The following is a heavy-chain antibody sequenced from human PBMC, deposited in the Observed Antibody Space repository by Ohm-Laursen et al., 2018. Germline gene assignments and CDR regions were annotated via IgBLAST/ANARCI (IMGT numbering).Heavy chain of an antibody. CDR3: AKDRSPTVTIDY. CDR1: GFFFSTCG. Sequence: SLRLSCAASGFFFSTCGIHWVRQAPGKGLEWVAVISSDGSDKYYADSVKGRFTISRDNSKNTLYLQMDSLRDEDTAVYYCAKDRSPTVTIDYWGQGTMVTVSS. J-gene: IGHJ4*02. V-gene: IGHV3-30*18. CDR2: ISSDGSDK. D-gene: IGHD4-17*01.